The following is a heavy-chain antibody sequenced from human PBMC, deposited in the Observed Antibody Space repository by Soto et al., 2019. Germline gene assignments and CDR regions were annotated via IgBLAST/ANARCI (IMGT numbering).Heavy chain of an antibody. CDR3: AKDLLRWRSGLFDY. D-gene: IGHD4-17*01. CDR2: ISGSGGST. J-gene: IGHJ4*02. Sequence: PGGSLRLSCAASGFTFSSYAMSWVRQAPGRGLEWVSAISGSGGSTYYADSVKGRFTISRDNSKNTLYLQMNSLRAEDTAVYYCAKDLLRWRSGLFDYWGQGTLVTVS. V-gene: IGHV3-23*01. CDR1: GFTFSSYA.